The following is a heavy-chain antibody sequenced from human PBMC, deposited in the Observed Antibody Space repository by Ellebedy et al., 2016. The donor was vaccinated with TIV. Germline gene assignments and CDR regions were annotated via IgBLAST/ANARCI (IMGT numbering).Heavy chain of an antibody. J-gene: IGHJ4*02. CDR2: ISSSSSYI. V-gene: IGHV3-21*04. D-gene: IGHD3-3*01. Sequence: LSLTXXASGFTFSSYSMNWVRQAPGKGLEWVSSISSSSSYIYYADSVKGRFTISRDNAKNSLYLQMNSLRAEDTAVYYCAKEAGGYDFWSGYYPPFDYWGQGTLVTVSS. CDR1: GFTFSSYS. CDR3: AKEAGGYDFWSGYYPPFDY.